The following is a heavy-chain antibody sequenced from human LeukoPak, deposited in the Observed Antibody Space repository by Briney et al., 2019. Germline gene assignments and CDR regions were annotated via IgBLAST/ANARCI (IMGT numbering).Heavy chain of an antibody. V-gene: IGHV3-23*01. J-gene: IGHJ3*01. CDR2: ISGSGSST. Sequence: GGSLRLSCAASGFTVSSYYMYWVRQAPGKGLEWVSAISGSGSSTYYADSVKGRFTISRDNSKSTLYLQMNSLRAEDTAVYYCVVVVAATTGLFAFWGQGTMVTVSS. CDR3: VVVVAATTGLFAF. D-gene: IGHD2-15*01. CDR1: GFTVSSYY.